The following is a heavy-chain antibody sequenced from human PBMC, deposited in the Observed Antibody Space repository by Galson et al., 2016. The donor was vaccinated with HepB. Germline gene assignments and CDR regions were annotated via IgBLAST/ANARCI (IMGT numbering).Heavy chain of an antibody. CDR3: ARSGIQYSWFDP. CDR1: GDSISISGYY. Sequence: SETLSLTCTVSGDSISISGYYWGWIRQPPGKGLEWSGSIDHSGSTYYNPSLKSRVTISIDTSKNQFSLKVNSVTAADTAVYYCARSGIQYSWFDPWGQGTLVTISS. V-gene: IGHV4-39*01. CDR2: IDHSGST. J-gene: IGHJ5*02. D-gene: IGHD1-26*01.